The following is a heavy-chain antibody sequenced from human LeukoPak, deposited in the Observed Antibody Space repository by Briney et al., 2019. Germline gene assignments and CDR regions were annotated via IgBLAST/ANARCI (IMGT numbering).Heavy chain of an antibody. V-gene: IGHV3-7*01. D-gene: IGHD6-19*01. J-gene: IGHJ4*02. CDR2: IKQDGSEK. CDR1: GFTFSSYW. Sequence: GGSLRLSCAASGFTFSSYWMSWVRQAPGKGLEWVANIKQDGSEKYYVDSVKGRFTISRDNAKNSLYLQMNSLRAEDTAVYYCARDSGGIAVAGSFDYWGQGTLVTVSS. CDR3: ARDSGGIAVAGSFDY.